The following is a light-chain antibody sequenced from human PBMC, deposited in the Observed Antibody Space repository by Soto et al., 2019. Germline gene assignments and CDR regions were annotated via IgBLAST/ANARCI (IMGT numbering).Light chain of an antibody. J-gene: IGKJ1*01. CDR2: GAS. V-gene: IGKV3-20*01. CDR3: QQYGSLSWT. CDR1: RNVDTNY. Sequence: EIVLTQSPGTLSLSPGERATLSCRASRNVDTNYLAWYQQKPGQAPRIIIFGASGRATGIPDRFSGSGSGTDFTLTISRLEPEDFAMYYCQQYGSLSWTFGQGTKVDI.